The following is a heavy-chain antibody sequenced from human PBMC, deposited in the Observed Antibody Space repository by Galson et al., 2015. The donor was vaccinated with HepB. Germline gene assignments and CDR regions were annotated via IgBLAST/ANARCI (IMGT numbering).Heavy chain of an antibody. CDR2: IIPILGIA. CDR1: GGTFSSYA. V-gene: IGHV1-69*10. Sequence: SVKVSCKASGGTFSSYAISWVRQAPGQGLEWMGGIIPILGIANYAQKFQGRVTITADKSTSTAYMELSSLRSEDTAVYYCARVYLGIEYYYYYYMDVWGKGTTVTVSS. J-gene: IGHJ6*03. D-gene: IGHD3-16*01. CDR3: ARVYLGIEYYYYYYMDV.